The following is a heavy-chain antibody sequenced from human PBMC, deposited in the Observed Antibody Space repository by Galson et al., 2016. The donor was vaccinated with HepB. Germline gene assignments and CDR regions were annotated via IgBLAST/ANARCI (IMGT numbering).Heavy chain of an antibody. Sequence: SETLSLTCTVSGASITSFYWNWIRQSPGKGLEWIGYVYYYGTTSHNPSLKGRVTTSIDSSKNQLSLNLTSVSAAVTAVYYCARAGFFDRLLIDAFDIWGRGTMVTVSS. CDR2: VYYYGTT. CDR3: ARAGFFDRLLIDAFDI. J-gene: IGHJ3*02. V-gene: IGHV4-59*01. D-gene: IGHD3-9*01. CDR1: GASITSFY.